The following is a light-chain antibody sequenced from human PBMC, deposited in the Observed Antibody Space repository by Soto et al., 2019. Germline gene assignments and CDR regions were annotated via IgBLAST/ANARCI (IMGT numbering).Light chain of an antibody. CDR3: QQYGTSPGT. J-gene: IGKJ1*01. CDR2: GAS. Sequence: EVMLTQSPGTLSWSPGERATLSCRASQSIFSNYLAWYQQKSGQAPRLLIYGASNRATGIPDRFSGSGSGTDFTLTISRLEPEDFAVYYCQQYGTSPGTFGQGTKVEFK. V-gene: IGKV3-20*01. CDR1: QSIFSNY.